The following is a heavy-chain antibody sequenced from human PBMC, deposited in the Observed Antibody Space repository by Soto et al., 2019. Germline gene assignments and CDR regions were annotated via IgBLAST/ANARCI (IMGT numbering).Heavy chain of an antibody. D-gene: IGHD6-19*01. J-gene: IGHJ4*02. CDR2: ISSSSSYI. Sequence: GGSLRLSCAASGFTFSSYSMNWVRQAPGKGLEWVSSISSSSSYIYYADSVKGRFTISRDNAKNSLYLQMNSLRAEDTAVYYCARDLLHSSGCFDYWGQGTLVTVSS. CDR1: GFTFSSYS. CDR3: ARDLLHSSGCFDY. V-gene: IGHV3-21*01.